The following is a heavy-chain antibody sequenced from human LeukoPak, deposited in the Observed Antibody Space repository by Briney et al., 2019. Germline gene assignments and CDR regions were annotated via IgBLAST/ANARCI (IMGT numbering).Heavy chain of an antibody. V-gene: IGHV3-11*04. Sequence: GSPKLSCAASGFTFSDYYMSWIRQAPGKGLEWVSYISSSGSTIYYADSVKGRFTISRDNAKNSLYLQMNSLRAEDTAVYYCAREPPNFASGSYPKYFDYWGQGTLVTVSS. CDR2: ISSSGSTI. CDR3: AREPPNFASGSYPKYFDY. J-gene: IGHJ4*02. CDR1: GFTFSDYY. D-gene: IGHD1-26*01.